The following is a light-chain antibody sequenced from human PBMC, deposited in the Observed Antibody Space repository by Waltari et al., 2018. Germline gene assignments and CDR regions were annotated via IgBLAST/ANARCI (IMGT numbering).Light chain of an antibody. CDR1: HSISEY. V-gene: IGKV3-11*01. Sequence: EIVLIQSPAILSLSTGERATLSCRATHSISEYLAWYQQKPGQPPRLLIHDASTRAYGVPARFSGSGFGTDFTLTISNLEPEDSAVYYCQQRIDWPPVSFGGGTKVEIK. J-gene: IGKJ4*01. CDR3: QQRIDWPPVS. CDR2: DAS.